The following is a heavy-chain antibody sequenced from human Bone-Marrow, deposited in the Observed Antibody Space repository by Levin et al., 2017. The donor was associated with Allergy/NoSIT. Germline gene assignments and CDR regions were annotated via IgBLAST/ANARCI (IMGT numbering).Heavy chain of an antibody. CDR1: GGTPDSYT. D-gene: IGHD3-16*02. J-gene: IGHJ6*02. Sequence: SVKVSCKAAGGTPDSYTFNWVRQAPGQGPEWMGRIIPILGMTDYAQKFQGRVTITADISTNTAYMDLSSLTAEDTAVYYCAGGLRGIIQYYGMDVWGQGTTVTVSS. CDR2: IIPILGMT. V-gene: IGHV1-69*02. CDR3: AGGLRGIIQYYGMDV.